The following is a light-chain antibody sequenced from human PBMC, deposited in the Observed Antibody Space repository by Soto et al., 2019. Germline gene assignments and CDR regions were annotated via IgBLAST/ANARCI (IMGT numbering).Light chain of an antibody. CDR3: QQYNIWPLT. J-gene: IGKJ4*01. V-gene: IGKV3-15*01. CDR2: GAS. Sequence: EIVMTQSPATLSVSPGERVTLSCRARQSVSSNLAWYQQKPGQAPRLLIYGASTGATDIPDRFSGSGSGTEFILTISSLQSEDFAVYYCQQYNIWPLTFGGGTKVEIK. CDR1: QSVSSN.